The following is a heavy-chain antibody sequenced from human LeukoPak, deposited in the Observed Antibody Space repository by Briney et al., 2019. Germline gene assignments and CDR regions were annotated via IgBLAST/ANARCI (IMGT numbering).Heavy chain of an antibody. D-gene: IGHD5-18*01. CDR3: ASLEDTAMVTSGYFDY. CDR2: IIPILGIA. J-gene: IGHJ4*02. V-gene: IGHV1-69*04. CDR1: GGTFSSYA. Sequence: GASVKVSCKASGGTFSSYAISWVRQAPGQGLEWMGRIIPILGIANYAQKFQGRVTITADKSTSTAYMELSSLRSEDTAVYYCASLEDTAMVTSGYFDYWGQGTLVTVSS.